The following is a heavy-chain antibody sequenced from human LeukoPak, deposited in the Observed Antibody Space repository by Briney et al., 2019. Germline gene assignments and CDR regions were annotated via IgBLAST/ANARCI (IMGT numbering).Heavy chain of an antibody. Sequence: SQTLSLTCTVSGGSMSRGNYYWSWIRQPAGKGLEWIARIYNSGSTNYNPSLKSRVTISVDTSKNQFSLKLSSVTAADTAVYYCARASGSYYRYWYFDLWGRGTLVTVSS. CDR2: IYNSGST. CDR1: GGSMSRGNYY. J-gene: IGHJ2*01. CDR3: ARASGSYYRYWYFDL. D-gene: IGHD1-26*01. V-gene: IGHV4-61*02.